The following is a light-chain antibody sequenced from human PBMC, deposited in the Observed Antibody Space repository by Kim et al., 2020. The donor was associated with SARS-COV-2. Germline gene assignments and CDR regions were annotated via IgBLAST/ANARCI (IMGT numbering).Light chain of an antibody. CDR1: NIGSKS. V-gene: IGLV3-21*04. J-gene: IGLJ1*01. Sequence: SSELTQPPSVSVAPGKTARITCGGNNIGSKSVHWYQQKPGQAPVLVIYYDSDRPSGIPERFSGSNSGNTATLTISRVEAGDEADYCCQVWDGTSDHPGYVFGTGTKVTVL. CDR2: YDS. CDR3: QVWDGTSDHPGYV.